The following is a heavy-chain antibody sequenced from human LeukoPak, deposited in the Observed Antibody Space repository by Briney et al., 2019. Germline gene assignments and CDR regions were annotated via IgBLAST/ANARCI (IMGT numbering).Heavy chain of an antibody. CDR1: GFTFSSYA. J-gene: IGHJ5*01. V-gene: IGHV3-23*01. CDR2: ITGGGSTT. CDR3: ARESPVAATGRSWFDS. Sequence: GGSLRLSCAASGFTFSSYAMSWVRQAPGKGLEWVSTITGGGSTTYYADSVKGRFTISRDNSKNTLYLQMNSLRAEDTALYYCARESPVAATGRSWFDSWGQGTLVTVFS. D-gene: IGHD6-13*01.